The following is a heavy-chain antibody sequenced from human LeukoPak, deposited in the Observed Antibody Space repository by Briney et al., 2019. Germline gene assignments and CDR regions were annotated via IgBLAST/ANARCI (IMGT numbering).Heavy chain of an antibody. CDR1: GGSISSSSYY. J-gene: IGHJ4*02. D-gene: IGHD4-11*01. CDR3: ARQAHDYSNRWDFDY. Sequence: SETLSLTCTVSGGSISSSSYYWGWIRQPPGKGLEWIGSIYYSGSTNYNPSLKSRVTISVDTSKNQFSLKLSSVTAADTAVYYCARQAHDYSNRWDFDYWGQGTLVTVSS. V-gene: IGHV4-39*01. CDR2: IYYSGST.